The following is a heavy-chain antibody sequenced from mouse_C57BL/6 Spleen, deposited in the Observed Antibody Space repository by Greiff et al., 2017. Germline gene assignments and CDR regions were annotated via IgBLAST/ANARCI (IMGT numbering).Heavy chain of an antibody. CDR1: GFSLTSYG. CDR2: IWSGGST. CDR3: ARKYYGSSYAMDY. V-gene: IGHV2-2*01. Sequence: VMLVESGPGLVQPSQSLSITCTVSGFSLTSYGVHWVRQSPGKGLEWLGVIWSGGSTDYNAAFISRLSISKDNSKSQVFFKMNSLQADDTAIYYCARKYYGSSYAMDYWGQGTSVTVSS. J-gene: IGHJ4*01. D-gene: IGHD1-1*01.